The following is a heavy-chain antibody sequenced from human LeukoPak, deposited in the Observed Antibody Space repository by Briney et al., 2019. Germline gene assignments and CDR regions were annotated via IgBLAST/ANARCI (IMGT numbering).Heavy chain of an antibody. D-gene: IGHD5-12*01. Sequence: SETLSLTCTVSGGSISSGDYSWSWIRQPPGKGLEWIGYIYYTDSYYNPSLKSRVTISLDTSKNQFSLKLNSVTAADTAVYYCASHSGGYAYWGQGTLVTVSS. CDR1: GGSISSGDYS. V-gene: IGHV4-30-4*07. CDR3: ASHSGGYAY. CDR2: IYYTDS. J-gene: IGHJ4*02.